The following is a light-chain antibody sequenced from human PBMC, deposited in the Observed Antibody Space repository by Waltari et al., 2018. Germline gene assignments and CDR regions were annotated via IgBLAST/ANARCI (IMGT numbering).Light chain of an antibody. CDR2: GTS. V-gene: IGKV3-11*01. CDR1: QSVDPY. Sequence: VLTQSPAILSLSPWERATLSCRASQSVDPYLVWYQQKPGQAPRLLISGTSNRAPGIPARFSGSGSGGTDFTLTISSLEPEDFGVYYCQQRRDRPVTFGQGTRLEIK. CDR3: QQRRDRPVT. J-gene: IGKJ5*01.